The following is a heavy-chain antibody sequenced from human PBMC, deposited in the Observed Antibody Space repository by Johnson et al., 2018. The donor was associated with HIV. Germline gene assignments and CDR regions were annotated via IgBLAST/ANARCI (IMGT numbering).Heavy chain of an antibody. J-gene: IGHJ3*02. CDR1: GFTFSSYG. V-gene: IGHV3-33*06. Sequence: QVHLVESGGGVVQPGRSLRLSCAASGFTFSSYGMHWVRQAPGKGLEWVAVIWYDGSNKYYADSVKGRFTISRDSSKNTLYLQMNSLRAEDTAVYYCAKAIGDAFDIWGQGTMVTVSS. D-gene: IGHD2/OR15-2a*01. CDR3: AKAIGDAFDI. CDR2: IWYDGSNK.